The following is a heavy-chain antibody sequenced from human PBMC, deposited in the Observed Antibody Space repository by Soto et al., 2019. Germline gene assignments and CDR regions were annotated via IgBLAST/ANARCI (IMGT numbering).Heavy chain of an antibody. Sequence: EVQLVESGGGLVQPGGSLRLSCAASGFTFSSYSMNWVRQAPGKGLEWVSYISSSSSTIYYADSVKGRFTISRDNAKNSLYLQMNSLRDEDTAVYXXXRDQQLAARPAYYGMDVWGQGTTV. CDR3: XRDQQLAARPAYYGMDV. V-gene: IGHV3-48*02. CDR1: GFTFSSYS. J-gene: IGHJ6*02. CDR2: ISSSSSTI. D-gene: IGHD6-6*01.